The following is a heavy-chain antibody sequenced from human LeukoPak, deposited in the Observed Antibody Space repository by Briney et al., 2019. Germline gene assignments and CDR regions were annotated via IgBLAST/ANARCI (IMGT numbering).Heavy chain of an antibody. J-gene: IGHJ4*02. D-gene: IGHD6-13*01. CDR3: ARGPRAAAGRAY. V-gene: IGHV1-8*01. Sequence: GASVKVSCKASGYTFTSYDINWVRQATGQGLEWMGWMNPNSGNTGYAQKFRGRVTMTRNTSISTAYMELSSLRSEDTAVYYCARGPRAAAGRAYWGQGTLVTVSS. CDR2: MNPNSGNT. CDR1: GYTFTSYD.